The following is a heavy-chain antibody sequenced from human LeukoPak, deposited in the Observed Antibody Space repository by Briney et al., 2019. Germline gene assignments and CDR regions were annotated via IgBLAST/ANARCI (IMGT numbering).Heavy chain of an antibody. D-gene: IGHD3-10*02. CDR2: ISSSGSTI. V-gene: IGHV3-48*03. Sequence: GGSLRLSCAASGFTFSSYEMNWVRQAPGQGLGWVSYISSSGSTIYYADSVKGRFTISRDNAKNSLYLQMNSLRAEDTAVYYCAELGITMIGGVWGKGTTVTISS. CDR1: GFTFSSYE. CDR3: AELGITMIGGV. J-gene: IGHJ6*04.